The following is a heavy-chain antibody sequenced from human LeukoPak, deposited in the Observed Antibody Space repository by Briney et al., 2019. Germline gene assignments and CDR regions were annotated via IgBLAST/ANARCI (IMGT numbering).Heavy chain of an antibody. Sequence: WVRQPPGKGLEWMGFISYTGNTYYKSSLKSRITMSVDTSKSHFSLNLSSVTAADTAVYYCARGPSFGSTSRFDLWGRGTLVTVSS. V-gene: IGHV4-31*02. D-gene: IGHD6-13*01. CDR2: ISYTGNT. J-gene: IGHJ2*01. CDR3: ARGPSFGSTSRFDL.